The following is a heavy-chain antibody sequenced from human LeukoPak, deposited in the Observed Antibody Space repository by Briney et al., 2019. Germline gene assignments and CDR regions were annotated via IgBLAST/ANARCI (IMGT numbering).Heavy chain of an antibody. Sequence: KASETLSLTCAVYGGSFSGYYWSWIRQPPGKGLEWIGEINHSGSTNYNPSLKSRVTISVDTSKNQFSLKLSSVTAADTAVYYCARDSSSRGFDIWGQGTMVTVSS. CDR2: INHSGST. CDR1: GGSFSGYY. J-gene: IGHJ3*02. D-gene: IGHD6-13*01. V-gene: IGHV4-34*01. CDR3: ARDSSSRGFDI.